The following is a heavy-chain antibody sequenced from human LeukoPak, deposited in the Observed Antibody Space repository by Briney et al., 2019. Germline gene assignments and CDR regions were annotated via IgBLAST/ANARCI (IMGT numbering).Heavy chain of an antibody. D-gene: IGHD2/OR15-2a*01. CDR1: GFTFSSYA. CDR2: ISGSGGST. CDR3: ANPPFRGYYYYYGMDV. J-gene: IGHJ6*02. V-gene: IGHV3-23*01. Sequence: GGSLRLSCAASGFTFSSYAMSWVRQAPGQGLEWVSAISGSGGSTYYADSVKGRFTISRDNSKNTLYLQMNSLRAEDTAVYYCANPPFRGYYYYYGMDVWGRGTTVTVSS.